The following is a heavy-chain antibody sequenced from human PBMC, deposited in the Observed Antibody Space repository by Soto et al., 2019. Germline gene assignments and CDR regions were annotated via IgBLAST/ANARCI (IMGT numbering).Heavy chain of an antibody. D-gene: IGHD3-16*01. CDR1: GYTFTNHG. CDR3: ARDLVARIWGDAFDI. J-gene: IGHJ3*02. Sequence: QVQLVQSGTGVKKPGASVKVSCKTSGYTFTNHGINWVRQAPGQGLEWMGWINPYNATTNYAQKLQGRVTMTTDTATPTAYMALRSLTSDDAAVYYFARDLVARIWGDAFDIWGQGTVVTASS. V-gene: IGHV1-18*04. CDR2: INPYNATT.